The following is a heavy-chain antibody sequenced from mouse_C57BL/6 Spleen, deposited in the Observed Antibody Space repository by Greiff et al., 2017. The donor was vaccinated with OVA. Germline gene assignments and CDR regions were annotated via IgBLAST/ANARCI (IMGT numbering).Heavy chain of an antibody. V-gene: IGHV1-64*01. D-gene: IGHD1-1*02. CDR1: GYTFTSYW. J-gene: IGHJ2*01. Sequence: QVQLKQPGAELVKPGASVKLSCKASGYTFTSYWMHWVKQRPGQGLEWIGMIHPNSGSTNYNEKFKSKATLTVDKSSSTAYMQLSSLTAEDSAVYDCGRDGGYSFDYWGQGTTLTVSS. CDR2: IHPNSGST. CDR3: GRDGGYSFDY.